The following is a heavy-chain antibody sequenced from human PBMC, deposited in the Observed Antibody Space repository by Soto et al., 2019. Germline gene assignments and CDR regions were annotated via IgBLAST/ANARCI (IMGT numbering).Heavy chain of an antibody. D-gene: IGHD2-2*01. V-gene: IGHV3-53*02. CDR3: ARVKDIVVVPGAFDYGDSWYFDL. CDR2: IYSGGST. CDR1: AFTVSSND. J-gene: IGHJ2*01. Sequence: EVQLVETGGGLIQPGGSLRLSCAASAFTVSSNDMSWVRQAPGKGLEWVSVIYSGGSTYYADSVKGRFTISRDNSKNTLYLQMNSLRAEDTAVYYCARVKDIVVVPGAFDYGDSWYFDLWGRGTLVTVSS.